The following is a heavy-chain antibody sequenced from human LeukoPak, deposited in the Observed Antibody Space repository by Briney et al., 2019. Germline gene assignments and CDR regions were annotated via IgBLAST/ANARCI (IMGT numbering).Heavy chain of an antibody. D-gene: IGHD2/OR15-2a*01. J-gene: IGHJ4*02. V-gene: IGHV4-31*03. Sequence: SQTLSLTCTVSGGSISSGGYYWNWIRQHPGKGLAWIGCIYYSGSTYYNPSLKSRVTISVDTSKNQFSLKLSSVTAADTAVYYCARSPISVIGDPKITFDYWGQGTLVTVSS. CDR2: IYYSGST. CDR3: ARSPISVIGDPKITFDY. CDR1: GGSISSGGYY.